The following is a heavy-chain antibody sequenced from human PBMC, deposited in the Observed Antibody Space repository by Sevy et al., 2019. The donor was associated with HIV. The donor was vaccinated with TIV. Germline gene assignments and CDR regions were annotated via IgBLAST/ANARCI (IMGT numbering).Heavy chain of an antibody. CDR1: GYTFTGYY. CDR3: ARVNAAYYYDSSGYYWTPRAVMGAFDI. D-gene: IGHD3-22*01. Sequence: ASVKVSCKASGYTFTGYYMHWVRQSPGQGLEWMGWINPNSGGTNYAQKFQGWVTMTRDTSISTAYMELSRLRSDDTAVYYCARVNAAYYYDSSGYYWTPRAVMGAFDIWGQGTMVTVSS. V-gene: IGHV1-2*04. J-gene: IGHJ3*02. CDR2: INPNSGGT.